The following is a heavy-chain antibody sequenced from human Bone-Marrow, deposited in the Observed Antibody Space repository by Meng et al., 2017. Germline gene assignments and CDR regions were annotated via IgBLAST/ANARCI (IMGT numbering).Heavy chain of an antibody. CDR1: GASITISHW. Sequence: QVQLQESGPGRVDPSGTLSLTCTFSGASITISHWFTWVRQPPGKGLEWIGETYHSGTTTYSPSLKSRVTISIDKSRNHFSLKLTSVTAADTAIYYCATQESRDGHSPYWGQGTLVTVSS. J-gene: IGHJ4*02. D-gene: IGHD5-24*01. CDR2: TYHSGTT. CDR3: ATQESRDGHSPY. V-gene: IGHV4-4*02.